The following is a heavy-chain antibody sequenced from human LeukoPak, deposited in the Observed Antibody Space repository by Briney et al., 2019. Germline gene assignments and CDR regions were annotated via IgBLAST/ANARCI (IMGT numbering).Heavy chain of an antibody. D-gene: IGHD2-21*02. V-gene: IGHV3-23*01. CDR1: GFTFSNYA. J-gene: IGHJ4*02. CDR2: ISGSGDST. Sequence: GGSLRLSCAASGFTFSNYAMSLVRQAPEKGLEWVSGISGSGDSTDYADSVKGRFTISRDNSKNTLYLQMNSLRAEDTAVYYCAKAGGGGDSRPFDYWGQGTVVTVSS. CDR3: AKAGGGGDSRPFDY.